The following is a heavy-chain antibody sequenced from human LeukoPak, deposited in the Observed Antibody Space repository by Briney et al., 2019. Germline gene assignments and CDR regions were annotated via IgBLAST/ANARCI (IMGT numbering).Heavy chain of an antibody. Sequence: ASVKVSCKASGYTFTSYGISWVRQAPGQGLEWMGWISAYNGNTNYAQKLQGRVTMTTDTSTSTAYMELSSLRSEDTAVYYCAREDCTNGVCYPGWYWGQGTLVTVSS. CDR1: GYTFTSYG. CDR2: ISAYNGNT. CDR3: AREDCTNGVCYPGWY. J-gene: IGHJ4*02. D-gene: IGHD2-8*01. V-gene: IGHV1-18*01.